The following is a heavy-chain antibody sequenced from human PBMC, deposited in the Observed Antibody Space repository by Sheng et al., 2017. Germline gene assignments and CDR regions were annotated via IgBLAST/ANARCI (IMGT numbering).Heavy chain of an antibody. CDR3: ARDQVTMIQVDYMDV. CDR1: GFTFSSYS. D-gene: IGHD3-22*01. J-gene: IGHJ6*03. CDR2: ISSSSSYI. V-gene: IGHV3-21*01. Sequence: EVQLVESGGGLVKPGGSLRLSCAASGFTFSSYSMNWVRQAPGKGLEWVSSISSSSSYIYYADSVKGRFTISRDNAKNSLYLQMNSLRAEDTAVYYCARDQVTMIQVDYMDVWGKGTTVTVSS.